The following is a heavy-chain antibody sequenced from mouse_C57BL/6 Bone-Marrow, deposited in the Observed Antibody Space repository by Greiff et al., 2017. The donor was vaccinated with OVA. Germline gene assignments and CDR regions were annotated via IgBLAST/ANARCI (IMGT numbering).Heavy chain of an antibody. J-gene: IGHJ2*01. CDR1: GFTFSSYA. V-gene: IGHV5-4*01. Sequence: EVQLVESGGGLVKPGGSLKLSCAASGFTFSSYAMSWVRQTPEKRLEWVATISDGGSYTYYPDNVKGRFTISRDNAKNNLYLQMSHLKSEDTAMYYCARDRFTMITTLDYWGQGTTLTVSS. CDR2: ISDGGSYT. D-gene: IGHD2-4*01. CDR3: ARDRFTMITTLDY.